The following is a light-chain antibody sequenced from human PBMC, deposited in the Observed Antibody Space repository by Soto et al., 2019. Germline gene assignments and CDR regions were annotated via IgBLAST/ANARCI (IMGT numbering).Light chain of an antibody. V-gene: IGKV3-11*01. CDR2: DAS. CDR3: QQRSNWLT. CDR1: QSVSSY. J-gene: IGKJ4*01. Sequence: ELVLTQSPGTLSLSPGERATLSCTAIQSVSSYLAWYQQKPGQAPRLLIYDASNRATGIPARFSGSGSGTDFTLTISSLEPEDFAVYYCQQRSNWLTFGGGTKVDIK.